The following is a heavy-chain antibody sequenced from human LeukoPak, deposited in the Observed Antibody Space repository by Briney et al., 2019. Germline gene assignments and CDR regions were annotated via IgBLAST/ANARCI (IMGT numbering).Heavy chain of an antibody. CDR3: AREVDCSSTSCYGYYMDV. V-gene: IGHV4-30-4*08. D-gene: IGHD2-2*01. Sequence: SETLSLTCTVSGGSISSGDYYWSWIRQPPGKGLEWIGYIYYSGSTYYNPSLKSRVTISVDTSKSQFSLKLSSVTAADTAVYYCAREVDCSSTSCYGYYMDVWGKGTTVTVSS. CDR1: GGSISSGDYY. J-gene: IGHJ6*03. CDR2: IYYSGST.